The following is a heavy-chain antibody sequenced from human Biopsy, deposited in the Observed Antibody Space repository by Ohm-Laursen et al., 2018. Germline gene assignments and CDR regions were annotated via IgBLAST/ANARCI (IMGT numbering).Heavy chain of an antibody. V-gene: IGHV4-59*01. CDR2: VYYTGST. Sequence: PSDTLSLTWTVSGDSISSYYWSWIRQPPGKGLQWIGYVYYTGSTDYNPSLQSRVTISVDTSKNHFSLRLRSVTPADTAIYYCARDRGYYSDRTVPGYFDLWGRGTLVTVSS. D-gene: IGHD3-22*01. CDR1: GDSISSYY. CDR3: ARDRGYYSDRTVPGYFDL. J-gene: IGHJ2*01.